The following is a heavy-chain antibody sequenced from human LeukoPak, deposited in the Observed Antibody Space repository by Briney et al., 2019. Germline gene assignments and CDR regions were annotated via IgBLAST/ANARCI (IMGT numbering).Heavy chain of an antibody. CDR2: IYYSGST. J-gene: IGHJ4*02. V-gene: IGHV4-31*03. CDR1: GGSISSGGYY. D-gene: IGHD3-10*01. CDR3: ARDRKGTMVDY. Sequence: SETLSLTCTVSGGSISSGGYYWSWIRQHPGKGLGWIGYIYYSGSTYYNPSLKSRVTISVDTSKNQFSLKLSSVTAADTAVYYCARDRKGTMVDYWGQGTLVTVSS.